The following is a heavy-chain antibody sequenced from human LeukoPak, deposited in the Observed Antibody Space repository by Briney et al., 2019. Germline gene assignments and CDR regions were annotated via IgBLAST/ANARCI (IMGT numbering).Heavy chain of an antibody. J-gene: IGHJ4*02. Sequence: GGSLRLSCAGSGIXFSGQWMNWVRQAPGQGLEWVANIKHDGSEKYYVASVEGRFTISRDDAKNSVSLQMNSVRAEDTAIYYCAFSNNFNYWGQGTLVTVSS. CDR2: IKHDGSEK. CDR3: AFSNNFNY. D-gene: IGHD3-3*02. CDR1: GIXFSGQW. V-gene: IGHV3-7*01.